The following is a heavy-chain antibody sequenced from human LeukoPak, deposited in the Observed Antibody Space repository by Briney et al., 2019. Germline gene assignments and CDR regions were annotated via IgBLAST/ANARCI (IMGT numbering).Heavy chain of an antibody. CDR3: ARVDPVQWSDLLDY. D-gene: IGHD2-15*01. CDR2: ISGSGGST. CDR1: GFTFSSYA. J-gene: IGHJ4*02. Sequence: GGSLRLSCAASGFTFSSYAMSWVRQAPGKGLEWVSAISGSGGSTYYADSVKGRFTISRDNSKNSLYLQMNSLRAEDTAVYYCARVDPVQWSDLLDYWGQGTLVTVSS. V-gene: IGHV3-23*01.